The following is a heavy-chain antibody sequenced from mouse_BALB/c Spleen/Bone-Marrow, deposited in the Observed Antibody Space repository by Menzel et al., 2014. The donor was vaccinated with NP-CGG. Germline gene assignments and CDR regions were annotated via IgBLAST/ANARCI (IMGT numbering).Heavy chain of an antibody. D-gene: IGHD2-3*01. CDR3: ARRWSGAMDY. CDR2: INPYNGAT. J-gene: IGHJ4*01. V-gene: IGHV1-37*01. Sequence: VQLKESGPELVKPGAPMKISCKASGYSFTACFIHWIKQSHVKSLEWIGRINPYNGATTYNQNFNDKASLTVDKSSSTAYMELHSLTSEDSAVYYCARRWSGAMDYWGQGTSVTVSS. CDR1: GYSFTACF.